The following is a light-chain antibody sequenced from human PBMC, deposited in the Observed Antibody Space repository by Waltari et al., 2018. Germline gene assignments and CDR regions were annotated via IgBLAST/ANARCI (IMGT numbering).Light chain of an antibody. Sequence: QSALTQPPSVSGSPGQSVTISCTGTSSDVGGYNRVSWYQQPPGTAPKLMIYEVSNRPSGVPDRFSGSKSGNTASLTISGLQAEDEADYYCNSYKTGSSYVVGTGT. J-gene: IGLJ1*01. V-gene: IGLV2-18*02. CDR3: NSYKTGSSYV. CDR2: EVS. CDR1: SSDVGGYNR.